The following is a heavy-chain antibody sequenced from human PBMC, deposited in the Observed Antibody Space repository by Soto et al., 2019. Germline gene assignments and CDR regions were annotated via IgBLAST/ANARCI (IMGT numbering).Heavy chain of an antibody. V-gene: IGHV3-30*18. D-gene: IGHD6-19*01. Sequence: GGSLRLSCVASAFTFNNYGIHCVRHAPGKGLEWVTVISSDGNTKYYADSVKSRFTISRDNSKNPLHLQMDSLSPEDTAVYYCGKEIAVASDFGYWGHGTMVTVAS. CDR3: GKEIAVASDFGY. J-gene: IGHJ4*03. CDR2: ISSDGNTK. CDR1: AFTFNNYG.